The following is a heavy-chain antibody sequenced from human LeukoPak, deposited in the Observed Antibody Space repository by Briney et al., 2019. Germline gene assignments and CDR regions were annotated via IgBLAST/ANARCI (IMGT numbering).Heavy chain of an antibody. CDR2: IYYSGST. D-gene: IGHD2-21*01. CDR3: ARQVVQIWFDP. CDR1: GGSISSYY. V-gene: IGHV4-39*01. J-gene: IGHJ5*02. Sequence: KPSETLSLTCTVSGGSISSYYWSWIRQPPGKGLEWIGSIYYSGSTYYNPSLKSRVTISVDTSKNQFSLKLSSVTAADTAVYYCARQVVQIWFDPWGQGTLVTVSS.